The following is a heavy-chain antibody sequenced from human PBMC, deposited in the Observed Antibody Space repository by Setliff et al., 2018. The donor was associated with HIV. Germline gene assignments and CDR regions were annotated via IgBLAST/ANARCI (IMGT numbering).Heavy chain of an antibody. Sequence: KASGYTFTSCFMHWVRQAPGQGLEYMGIINPSDGTTDYTQKFQDRVTMTSDTSTSTVYMELRSLRSEDTAIYYCVKEYHTTATDTRVANYFDYWGQGTLVTVSS. V-gene: IGHV1-46*01. D-gene: IGHD6-13*01. CDR2: INPSDGTT. J-gene: IGHJ4*02. CDR3: VKEYHTTATDTRVANYFDY. CDR1: GYTFTSCF.